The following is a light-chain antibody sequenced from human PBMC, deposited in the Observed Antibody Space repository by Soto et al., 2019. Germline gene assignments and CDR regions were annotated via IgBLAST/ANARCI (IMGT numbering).Light chain of an antibody. V-gene: IGLV2-14*02. J-gene: IGLJ1*01. CDR2: EDN. Sequence: QSVLTQPASVSGTPGQSITISCTGTTSDIANYNLVSWYQQHPGKVPKLIIHEDNKRPSGISDRFSGSKSGNTASLGITGLQTGDEADYYCGTWDSSLSAYVFGTGTKLTVL. CDR3: GTWDSSLSAYV. CDR1: TSDIANYNL.